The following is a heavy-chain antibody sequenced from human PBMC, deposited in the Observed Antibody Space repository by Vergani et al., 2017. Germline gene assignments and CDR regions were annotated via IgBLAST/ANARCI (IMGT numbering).Heavy chain of an antibody. V-gene: IGHV1-69*01. D-gene: IGHD3-3*01. J-gene: IGHJ6*02. Sequence: QVQLVQSGAEVKKPGSSVKVSCKASGGTFSSYAISWVRQAPGQGLEWMGGIIPIFGTANYAQKFQGRVTITADESTSTAYMELSSLRSEDTAVYYCASRDITIFGVVNIRCYYYYGMDVWGQGTTVTVSS. CDR2: IIPIFGTA. CDR3: ASRDITIFGVVNIRCYYYYGMDV. CDR1: GGTFSSYA.